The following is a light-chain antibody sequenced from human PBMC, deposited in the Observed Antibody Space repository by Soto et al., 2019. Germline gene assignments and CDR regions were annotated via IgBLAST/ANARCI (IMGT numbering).Light chain of an antibody. CDR1: SSDVGGYNY. J-gene: IGLJ2*01. CDR2: EVS. V-gene: IGLV2-8*01. Sequence: QSALTQPXSXXXXXXXXXXXXCTGTSSDVGGYNYVSWYQQHPGKAPKLMISEVSKRPSGVPDRFSGSKSGNTASLTVSGLQAEDEADYYCSSFAGNNNLVFGGGTKLTVL. CDR3: SSFAGNNNLV.